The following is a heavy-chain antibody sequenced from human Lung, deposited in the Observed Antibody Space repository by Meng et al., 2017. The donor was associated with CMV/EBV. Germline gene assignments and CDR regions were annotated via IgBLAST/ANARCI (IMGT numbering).Heavy chain of an antibody. CDR2: INHSGST. V-gene: IGHV4-34*01. CDR1: GGSFSGYY. Sequence: SXAVYGGSFSGYYWSWIRQPPGKGLEWIGEINHSGSTNYNPSLKSRVTISVDTSKNQFSLKLSSVTAADTAVYYCARGGYCSSTSCYAGRPFDYWGQGTLVTVSS. J-gene: IGHJ4*02. D-gene: IGHD2-2*01. CDR3: ARGGYCSSTSCYAGRPFDY.